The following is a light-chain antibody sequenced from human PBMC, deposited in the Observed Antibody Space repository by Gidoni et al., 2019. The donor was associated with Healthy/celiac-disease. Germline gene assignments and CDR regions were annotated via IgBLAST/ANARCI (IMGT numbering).Light chain of an antibody. CDR2: WAS. V-gene: IGKV4-1*01. J-gene: IGKJ4*01. CDR3: QQYYSTPLT. CDR1: QSVLYSSNNKKY. Sequence: DIVMTQSPDSLAVSLGERATINCKSSQSVLYSSNNKKYLAWYQQKAGQPPKLLIYWASTRESGVPDRFSGSGSGTDFTLTISSLQAEDVAVYYCQQYYSTPLTFGGXTKVEIK.